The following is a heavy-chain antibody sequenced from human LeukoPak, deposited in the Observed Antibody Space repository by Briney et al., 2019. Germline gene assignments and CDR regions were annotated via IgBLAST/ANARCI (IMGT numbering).Heavy chain of an antibody. D-gene: IGHD1-26*01. V-gene: IGHV3-30*02. J-gene: IGHJ6*03. CDR1: GFTFSSYG. CDR2: IRYDGNNK. Sequence: GGSLRLSCAASGFTFSSYGMHWVRQAPGKGLEWVVRIRYDGNNKYYADSVKGRFSISRDNSENQLYLQMNSLRAEDTAVYYFSKQYIGSPWYREVWGEGTAVSVFS. CDR3: SKQYIGSPWYREV.